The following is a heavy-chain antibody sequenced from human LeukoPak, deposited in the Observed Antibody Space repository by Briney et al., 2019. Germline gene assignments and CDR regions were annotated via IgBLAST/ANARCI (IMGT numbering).Heavy chain of an antibody. CDR2: IRAYNGNT. V-gene: IGHV1-18*01. D-gene: IGHD1-26*01. CDR3: ARDGLYSGSYPSPGY. Sequence: ASVKVSCKASGYTFTSYGISWVRQAPGQRLEWMGWIRAYNGNTNYAQKLQGRVTMTTDTSTSTAYMELRSLRSDDTAVYYCARDGLYSGSYPSPGYWGQGTLVTVSS. J-gene: IGHJ4*02. CDR1: GYTFTSYG.